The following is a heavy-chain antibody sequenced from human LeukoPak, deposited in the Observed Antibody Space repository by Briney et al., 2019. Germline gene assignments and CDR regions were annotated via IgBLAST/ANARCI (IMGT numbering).Heavy chain of an antibody. CDR3: ASQGRLPNP. CDR2: ITGRGDET. D-gene: IGHD3-10*01. CDR1: GFIFSNYA. Sequence: GGSLRLSCAASGFIFSNYALMWVRQAPGKGLEGVSSITGRGDETFYADSVKGRFSVSRDNSKNMLYLQMYSLRAEDTAVYYCASQGRLPNPWGQGTLVTVSS. V-gene: IGHV3-23*01. J-gene: IGHJ5*02.